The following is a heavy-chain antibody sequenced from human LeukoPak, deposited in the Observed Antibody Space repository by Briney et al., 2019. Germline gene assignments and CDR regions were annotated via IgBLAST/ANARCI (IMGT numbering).Heavy chain of an antibody. J-gene: IGHJ5*02. CDR2: ISAYNGNT. D-gene: IGHD7-27*01. CDR3: ARNSPRDVAGRQFLPGVLSLLSQCDNCFDP. CDR1: GYTFTSYG. Sequence: GASVKVSCKASGYTFTSYGISWVRQAPGQGLEWMGWISAYNGNTNYAQKLQGRVTMTTDTSTSTAYMEPRSLRSDDTAVYYCARNSPRDVAGRQFLPGVLSLLSQCDNCFDPWGQGTLVSVSS. V-gene: IGHV1-18*04.